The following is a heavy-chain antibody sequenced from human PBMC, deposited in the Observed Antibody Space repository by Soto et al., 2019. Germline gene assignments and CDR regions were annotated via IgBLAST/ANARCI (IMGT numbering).Heavy chain of an antibody. CDR3: AREVQVQTPAFVY. J-gene: IGHJ4*02. CDR2: ISPMFGAA. D-gene: IGHD3-10*01. CDR1: GGTFNTYA. Sequence: QVQLVQSGAEMKKPGSSVKASCQSSGGTFNTYAMNWVRQAPGQGPEWMGDISPMFGAANYAPKFQGRVTITADESTGTSYMQLSSLTSEDTALYFCAREVQVQTPAFVYWGQGTLLTVSS. V-gene: IGHV1-69*19.